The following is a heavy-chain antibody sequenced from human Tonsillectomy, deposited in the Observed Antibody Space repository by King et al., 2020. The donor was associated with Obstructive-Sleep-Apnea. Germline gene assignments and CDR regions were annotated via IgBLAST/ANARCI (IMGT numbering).Heavy chain of an antibody. V-gene: IGHV4-59*01. D-gene: IGHD6-13*01. CDR3: ASSNSSSWYVYYYGMDV. Sequence: QLQESGPGLVKPSETLSLTCTVSGGSISSYYWSWIRQPPGKGLEWIGYIYYSGSTNYNPSLKSRVTISVDTSKNQFSLKLSSVTAADTAVYYCASSNSSSWYVYYYGMDVWGQGTTVTVSS. J-gene: IGHJ6*02. CDR2: IYYSGST. CDR1: GGSISSYY.